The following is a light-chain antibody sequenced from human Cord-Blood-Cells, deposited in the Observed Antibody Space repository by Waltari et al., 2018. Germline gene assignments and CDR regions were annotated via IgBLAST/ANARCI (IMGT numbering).Light chain of an antibody. CDR2: EGS. CDR3: CSYAGSRV. V-gene: IGLV2-23*01. J-gene: IGLJ3*02. Sequence: QYALTHPAPVSGSPGQSIPISCTGTSSDVGSYNLVSWYQQHPGKAPQRMIYEGSKRPSGVSNRFSGSKSGNTASLTIAGLQAEDEADYYCCSYAGSRVFGGGTKLTVL. CDR1: SSDVGSYNL.